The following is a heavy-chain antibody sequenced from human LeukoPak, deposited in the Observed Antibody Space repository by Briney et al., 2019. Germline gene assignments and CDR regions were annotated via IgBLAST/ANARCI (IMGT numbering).Heavy chain of an antibody. Sequence: ASVKVSCKASGYTFTSYDINWVRQATGQGLEWMGWMNPNSGNTGYAQKFQGRVTITRNTSISTAYMELSSLGSEDTAVYYCARGKMATIALYYFDYWGQGTLVTVSS. J-gene: IGHJ4*02. D-gene: IGHD5-24*01. CDR3: ARGKMATIALYYFDY. V-gene: IGHV1-8*03. CDR1: GYTFTSYD. CDR2: MNPNSGNT.